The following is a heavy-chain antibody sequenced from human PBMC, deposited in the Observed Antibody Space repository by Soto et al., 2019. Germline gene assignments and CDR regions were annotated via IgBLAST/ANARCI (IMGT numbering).Heavy chain of an antibody. V-gene: IGHV4-4*02. J-gene: IGHJ4*02. CDR1: GGSISSSNW. D-gene: IGHD5-18*01. Sequence: PSETLSLTCAVSGGSISSSNWWSWVRQPPGKGLEWIGEIYHSGSTNYNPSLKSRVTISVDKSKNQFSLKLSSVTAADTAVYYCASRDGGYSYGYFDYWGPGTLVTVSS. CDR3: ASRDGGYSYGYFDY. CDR2: IYHSGST.